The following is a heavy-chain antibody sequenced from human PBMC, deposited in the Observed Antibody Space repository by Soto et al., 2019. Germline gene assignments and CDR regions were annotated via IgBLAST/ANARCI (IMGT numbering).Heavy chain of an antibody. CDR2: IRSKANSYAT. D-gene: IGHD3-22*01. J-gene: IGHJ3*02. CDR3: TSALHYYDSSGYLLAFDI. V-gene: IGHV3-73*01. Sequence: GGSLRLSCAASGFTFSGSAMHWVRQASGKGLEWVGRIRSKANSYATAYAASVKGRFTISRDDSKNTAYLQMNSLKTEDTAVYYCTSALHYYDSSGYLLAFDIWGQGTMVTVSS. CDR1: GFTFSGSA.